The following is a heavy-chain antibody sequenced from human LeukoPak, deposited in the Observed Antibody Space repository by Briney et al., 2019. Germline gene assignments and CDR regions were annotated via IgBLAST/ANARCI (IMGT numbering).Heavy chain of an antibody. D-gene: IGHD6-19*01. J-gene: IGHJ4*02. V-gene: IGHV4-34*01. CDR2: INHSGST. CDR1: GGSISGFY. Sequence: SETLSLICTVSGGSISGFYWSWIRQPPGKGLEWIGEINHSGSTNYNPSLKSRVTISVDTSKNQFSLKLGSVTAADTVVYYCVRGIAVAGPTGNYFDYWGQGTLVTVSS. CDR3: VRGIAVAGPTGNYFDY.